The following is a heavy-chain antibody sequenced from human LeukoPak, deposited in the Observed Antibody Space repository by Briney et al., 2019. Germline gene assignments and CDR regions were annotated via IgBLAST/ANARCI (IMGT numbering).Heavy chain of an antibody. V-gene: IGHV4-39*07. J-gene: IGHJ4*02. CDR3: VRTGTTRASFDY. CDR2: INQSGST. D-gene: IGHD1-1*01. CDR1: GGSISSSSYY. Sequence: SETLSLTCTVSGGSISSSSYYWGWIRQPPGKGLEWIGEINQSGSTNCDPSLKSRVSMSIDTSKSQFSLNLRSVTAADTAVYVPVRTGTTRASFDYWGQGTLVTVSS.